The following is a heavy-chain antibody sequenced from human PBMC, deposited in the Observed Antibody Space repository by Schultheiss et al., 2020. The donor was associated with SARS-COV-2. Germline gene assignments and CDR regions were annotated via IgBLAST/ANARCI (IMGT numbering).Heavy chain of an antibody. V-gene: IGHV4-59*01. Sequence: GSLRLSCTVSGGSISSYYWSWIRQPPGKGLEWIGYIYYSGSTNYNPSLKSRVTISVDTSKNQFSLKLSSVTAADTAVYYCASLGGSYETAVDYWGQGTLVTVSS. D-gene: IGHD1-26*01. CDR1: GGSISSYY. CDR3: ASLGGSYETAVDY. J-gene: IGHJ4*02. CDR2: IYYSGST.